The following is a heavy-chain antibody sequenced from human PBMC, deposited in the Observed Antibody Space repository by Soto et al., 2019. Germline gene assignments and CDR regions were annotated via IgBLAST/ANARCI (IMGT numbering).Heavy chain of an antibody. J-gene: IGHJ4*02. V-gene: IGHV4-4*02. CDR2: IYHSGST. CDR3: ARRDWSGSTSHFYFDY. D-gene: IGHD3-9*01. Sequence: SETLSLTCAVSGGSIISSNWWNWVRQPPGKGLEWIGEIYHSGSTYYKPSLKSRVAMSVDTSKNQFSLKLTSATAADTAVYYCARRDWSGSTSHFYFDYWGQGVLVTAPQ. CDR1: GGSIISSNW.